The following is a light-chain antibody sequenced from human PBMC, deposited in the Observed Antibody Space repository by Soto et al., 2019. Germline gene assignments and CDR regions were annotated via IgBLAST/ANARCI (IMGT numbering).Light chain of an antibody. Sequence: QSGLTQPASVSGSPGQSITISCTGTSSDVGGYNYVSWYQQHPGKAHKLMIYDVSNRPSGVSNRFSGSKSGNTASLTISGLQAEDEADYYCSSYTSSSTLVFGGGTKLTVL. CDR3: SSYTSSSTLV. V-gene: IGLV2-14*01. CDR2: DVS. CDR1: SSDVGGYNY. J-gene: IGLJ2*01.